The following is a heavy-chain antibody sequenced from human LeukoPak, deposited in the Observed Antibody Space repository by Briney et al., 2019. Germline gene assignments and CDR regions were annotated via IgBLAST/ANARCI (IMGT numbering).Heavy chain of an antibody. D-gene: IGHD4-17*01. CDR1: GYTFTSYA. Sequence: ASVKVSCKASGYTFTSYAMNWVRQAPGQGLEWMGWINTNTGNPTYAQGFTGRFVFSLDTSVSTAYLQISSLKAEDTAVYYCARDLPFPDGDYPTTTFDPWGQGTLVTVSS. CDR2: INTNTGNP. J-gene: IGHJ5*02. V-gene: IGHV7-4-1*02. CDR3: ARDLPFPDGDYPTTTFDP.